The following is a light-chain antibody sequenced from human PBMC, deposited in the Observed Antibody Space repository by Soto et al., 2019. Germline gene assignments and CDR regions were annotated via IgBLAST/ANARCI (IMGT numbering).Light chain of an antibody. Sequence: DIQMTQSPSSLSASVGDRVTITCQASQDISNYLNWYQQEPGKAPKLLIYAASSLQSGVPSRFSGSGSGTDFTLTISSLQPEDFATYYCQQSYSTLWTFGQGTKVDIK. CDR3: QQSYSTLWT. CDR1: QDISNY. J-gene: IGKJ1*01. CDR2: AAS. V-gene: IGKV1-39*01.